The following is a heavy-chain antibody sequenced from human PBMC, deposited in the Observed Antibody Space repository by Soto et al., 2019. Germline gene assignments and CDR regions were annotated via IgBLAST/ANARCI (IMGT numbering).Heavy chain of an antibody. CDR1: GFTFSSYA. CDR2: ISYDGSNR. D-gene: IGHD3-3*01. V-gene: IGHV3-30*04. J-gene: IGHJ6*02. CDR3: AREEKNWSDERCMDV. Sequence: GGSLRLSCAASGFTFSSYAMHWVRQAPGKGLEWVAVISYDGSNRYYADSVKGRFTISRDNSKNTLYLQMNSLRAEDTAVYYCAREEKNWSDERCMDVWGQGTMVTVSS.